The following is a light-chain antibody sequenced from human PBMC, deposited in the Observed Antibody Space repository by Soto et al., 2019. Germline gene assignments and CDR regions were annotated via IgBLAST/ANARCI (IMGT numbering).Light chain of an antibody. Sequence: EIVLTQSPGTLSLSPGERATLSCRASQSLTNNYFAWYQQKPGRALRLLIDGASTRATGIPDRFSGSGSGTDFPLTISRLAPEDVAVYYCQQYDAVVTFGQGTKVEI. V-gene: IGKV3-20*01. J-gene: IGKJ1*01. CDR3: QQYDAVVT. CDR2: GAS. CDR1: QSLTNNY.